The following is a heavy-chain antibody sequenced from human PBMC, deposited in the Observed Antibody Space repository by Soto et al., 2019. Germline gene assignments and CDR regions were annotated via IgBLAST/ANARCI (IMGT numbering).Heavy chain of an antibody. CDR3: ARECLAGGRGWFDP. CDR2: IYYSGNT. J-gene: IGHJ5*02. CDR1: GGSISSGGYY. D-gene: IGHD3-10*01. V-gene: IGHV4-31*02. Sequence: SETLSLTCTVSGGSISSGGYYWSWIRQHPGKGLEWIGYIYYSGNTYYNSSLKSRVTISVDTSKNQFSLKLNSVTAADTAVYYCARECLAGGRGWFDPWGQGTLVTVSS.